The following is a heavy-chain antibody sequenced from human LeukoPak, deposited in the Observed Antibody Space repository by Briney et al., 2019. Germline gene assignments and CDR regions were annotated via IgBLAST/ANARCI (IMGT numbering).Heavy chain of an antibody. CDR2: IRSKAFGGTT. D-gene: IGHD1/OR15-1a*01. Sequence: PGGSLRLSCTASGFTFGDYAMSWVRQAPGKGLEWVAFIRSKAFGGTTEYAASVKGRFTISRDDSKSIAYLQMNSLKTEDTAVYYCTRYEQWGQGTLVTVSS. CDR3: TRYEQ. CDR1: GFTFGDYA. V-gene: IGHV3-49*04. J-gene: IGHJ4*02.